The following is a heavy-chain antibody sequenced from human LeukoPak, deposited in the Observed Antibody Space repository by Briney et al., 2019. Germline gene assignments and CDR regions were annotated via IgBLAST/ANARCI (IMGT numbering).Heavy chain of an antibody. D-gene: IGHD6-19*01. J-gene: IGHJ1*01. CDR3: ASKPSSGLTLFQH. CDR1: GFTVSSNY. CDR2: IYSDGRT. Sequence: PGGSLRLSCAASGFTVSSNYMSWVRQAPGKGLEWVSVIYSDGRTYYADSVKGRFSISRDNSNNTLYLQMISLRAEDTAVYYCASKPSSGLTLFQHWGQGTLVTVSS. V-gene: IGHV3-53*01.